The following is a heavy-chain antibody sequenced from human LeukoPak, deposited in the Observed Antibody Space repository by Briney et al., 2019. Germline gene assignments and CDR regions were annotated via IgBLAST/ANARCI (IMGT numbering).Heavy chain of an antibody. CDR1: GGSFNGYY. CDR2: IYYSGST. CDR3: ARSAEGRYYYDSSGFSYYYYYMDV. J-gene: IGHJ6*03. V-gene: IGHV4-59*01. D-gene: IGHD3-22*01. Sequence: SETLSLTCAVYGGSFNGYYWSWIRQPPGKGLEWIGYIYYSGSTYYNPSLRSRVTISVDTSKNQFSLKLSSVTAADTAVYYCARSAEGRYYYDSSGFSYYYYYMDVWGKGTTVTISS.